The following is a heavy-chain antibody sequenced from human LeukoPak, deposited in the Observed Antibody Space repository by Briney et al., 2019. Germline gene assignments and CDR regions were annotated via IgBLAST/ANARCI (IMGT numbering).Heavy chain of an antibody. CDR2: IYYSGST. D-gene: IGHD3-3*01. CDR1: GGSISSYY. Sequence: PSETLSLTCTVSGGSISSYYWSWIRQPPGKGLEWIGYIYYSGSTNYNPSLKSRVTISVDTSKNQFPLKLSSVTAPDTAVYYCARGPYITIFGVVMKTDAFDIWAQGTMVTVSS. J-gene: IGHJ3*02. CDR3: ARGPYITIFGVVMKTDAFDI. V-gene: IGHV4-59*01.